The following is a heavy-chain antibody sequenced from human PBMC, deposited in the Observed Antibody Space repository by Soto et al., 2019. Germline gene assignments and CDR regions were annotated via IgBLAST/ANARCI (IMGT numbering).Heavy chain of an antibody. V-gene: IGHV5-51*01. J-gene: IGHJ4*02. D-gene: IGHD6-13*01. CDR2: IYPGDHET. Sequence: LGESLKISCQCSGYTFSNFWIGWVRQLPGQGVEWMGIIYPGDHETRYSPSFLGKVTISAEASINTAYLQWSSLEASDSAFYFCARSPRSSPYFDFWGQGALVTVSS. CDR1: GYTFSNFW. CDR3: ARSPRSSPYFDF.